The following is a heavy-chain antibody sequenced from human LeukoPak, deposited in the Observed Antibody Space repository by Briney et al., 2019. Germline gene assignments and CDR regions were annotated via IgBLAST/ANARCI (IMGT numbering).Heavy chain of an antibody. D-gene: IGHD3-10*01. Sequence: GGSLRLSCAASGFTFSTFAMIWVRQAPGKGLEWVGRIKSKTDGGTTDYAAPVKGRFTISRDDSKNTLYLQMNSLKTEDTAVYYCTARLLWFGEPHPYYWGQGTLVTVSS. J-gene: IGHJ4*02. CDR1: GFTFSTFA. CDR3: TARLLWFGEPHPYY. V-gene: IGHV3-15*01. CDR2: IKSKTDGGTT.